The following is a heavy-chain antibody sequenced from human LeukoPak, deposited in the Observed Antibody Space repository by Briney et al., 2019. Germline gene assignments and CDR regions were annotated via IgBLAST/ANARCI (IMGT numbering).Heavy chain of an antibody. J-gene: IGHJ4*02. CDR2: LSPNRGYP. Sequence: GASVKVSCKASGYTFTSYHINWVRQATGQGLECIGLLSPNRGYPGFAQNSQGRVPMPSNTSITPAYMELSSLRSDDTAIYYCARGVAAGYDYWGQGTLVTVSS. CDR1: GYTFTSYH. CDR3: ARGVAAGYDY. D-gene: IGHD6-13*01. V-gene: IGHV1-8*01.